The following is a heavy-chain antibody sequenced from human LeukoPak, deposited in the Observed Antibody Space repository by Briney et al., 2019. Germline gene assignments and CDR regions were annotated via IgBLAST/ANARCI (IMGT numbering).Heavy chain of an antibody. CDR3: ARVYGSGSFNL. Sequence: GGSLRLSCAASGFTFSSYGMHWVRQAPGKGLEWVSVIYDGDNANYGDSVKGRFTVSRDFSTHTLYLQMNSLRVDDTAVYYCARVYGSGSFNLWGQGTLVTVSS. CDR2: IYDGDNA. CDR1: GFTFSSYG. J-gene: IGHJ5*02. V-gene: IGHV3-66*01. D-gene: IGHD3-10*01.